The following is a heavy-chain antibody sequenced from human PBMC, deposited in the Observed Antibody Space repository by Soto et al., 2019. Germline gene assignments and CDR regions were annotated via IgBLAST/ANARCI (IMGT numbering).Heavy chain of an antibody. CDR1: GFTFSSYG. Sequence: PGGSLRLSCAASGFTFSSYGINWVRQAPGKGLEWVSYISSSISTIYYADSVKGRSTISRDNAKNSLYLQMNSLRAEDTAVYYCARAYSSSSGKNAFDIWGQGTMVTVPS. V-gene: IGHV3-48*01. CDR2: ISSSISTI. CDR3: ARAYSSSSGKNAFDI. J-gene: IGHJ3*02. D-gene: IGHD6-13*01.